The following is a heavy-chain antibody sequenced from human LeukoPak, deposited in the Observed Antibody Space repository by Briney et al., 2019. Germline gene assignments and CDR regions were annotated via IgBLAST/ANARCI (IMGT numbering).Heavy chain of an antibody. CDR1: GFTVSSYA. CDR2: ISGSGGST. D-gene: IGHD3-3*01. V-gene: IGHV3-23*01. CDR3: ARDRGALGITVFGIVNDAFDI. J-gene: IGHJ3*02. Sequence: GGSLRLSCAASGFTVSSYAMSWVRQAPGKGLEWVSAISGSGGSTFYADSVKGRFTISRDNSKNTLYLQMNSLRAEDTAVYYCARDRGALGITVFGIVNDAFDIWGQGTMVTVSS.